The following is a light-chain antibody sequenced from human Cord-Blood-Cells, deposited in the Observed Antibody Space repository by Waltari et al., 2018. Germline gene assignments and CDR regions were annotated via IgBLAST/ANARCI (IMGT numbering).Light chain of an antibody. CDR1: QSVSSN. Sequence: EIVMTQSPDTLSVSPGERATLSCRASQSVSSNLAWYQQKPGQAPRLLIYGASTRATGIPARFSGSGSGTEFTLTISSLQSEDFAVYYCQQYNNWPPYTFGQGTKREIK. CDR2: GAS. CDR3: QQYNNWPPYT. J-gene: IGKJ2*01. V-gene: IGKV3-15*01.